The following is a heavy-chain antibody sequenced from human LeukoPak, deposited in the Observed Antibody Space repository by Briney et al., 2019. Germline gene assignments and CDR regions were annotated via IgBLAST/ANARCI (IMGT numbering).Heavy chain of an antibody. CDR3: ARDGGRGVLDY. CDR1: GFTFRSYG. J-gene: IGHJ4*02. CDR2: IRYDGSDK. V-gene: IGHV3-30*02. Sequence: GGSLRLSCAASGFTFRSYGMHWVRQAPGKGLEWVTFIRYDGSDKYYVDSVKGRFTISRDNSKNTLYLQMNSLRPEDRALYYCARDGGRGVLDYWGQGTLVIVSS. D-gene: IGHD1-26*01.